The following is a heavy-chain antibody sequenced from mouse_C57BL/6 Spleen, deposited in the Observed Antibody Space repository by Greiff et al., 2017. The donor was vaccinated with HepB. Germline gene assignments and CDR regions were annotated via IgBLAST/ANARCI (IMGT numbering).Heavy chain of an antibody. CDR1: GYSFTDYN. J-gene: IGHJ1*03. CDR3: AGGSSYLWYFDV. Sequence: EVQLQQSGPELVKPGASVQISCKASGYSFTDYNMNWVKQSNGKSLEWIGVINPNYGTTSYNQKFKGKATLTVDQSSSTAYMQLNSLTSEDSAVYYCAGGSSYLWYFDVWGTGTTVTVSS. D-gene: IGHD1-1*01. CDR2: INPNYGTT. V-gene: IGHV1-39*01.